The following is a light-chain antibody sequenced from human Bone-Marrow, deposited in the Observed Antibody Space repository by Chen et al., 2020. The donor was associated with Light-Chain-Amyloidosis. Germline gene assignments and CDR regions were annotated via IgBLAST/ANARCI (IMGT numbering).Light chain of an antibody. CDR3: QQYGTSQLT. CDR2: GSS. J-gene: IGKJ4*01. Sequence: EIVLTQSPGTLSLSPGEGANLSCRASQTISSNYLHWYQLKFGQAPRLLIYGSSSRAAGIPDRFTVSGSLTDFTLTSNRLEPEDFAMYYCQQYGTSQLTVGGGTKVEIK. CDR1: QTISSNY. V-gene: IGKV3-20*01.